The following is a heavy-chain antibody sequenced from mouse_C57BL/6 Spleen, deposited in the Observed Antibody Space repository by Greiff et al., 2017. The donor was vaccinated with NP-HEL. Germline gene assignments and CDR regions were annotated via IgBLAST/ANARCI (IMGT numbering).Heavy chain of an antibody. V-gene: IGHV1-50*01. Sequence: VQLQQSGAELVKPGASVKLSCKASGYTFTSYWMQWVKQRPGQGLEWIGEIDPSDSYTNYNQKFKGKATLTVDTSSSTAYMQLSSLTSEDSAVYYCARGGYGNYGGGDYWGQGTTLTVSS. CDR3: ARGGYGNYGGGDY. CDR1: GYTFTSYW. CDR2: IDPSDSYT. D-gene: IGHD2-10*02. J-gene: IGHJ2*01.